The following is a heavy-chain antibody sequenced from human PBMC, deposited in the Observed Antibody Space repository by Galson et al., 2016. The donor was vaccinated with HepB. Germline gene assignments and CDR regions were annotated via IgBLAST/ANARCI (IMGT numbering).Heavy chain of an antibody. V-gene: IGHV3-30*18. CDR2: ISFDGNYK. D-gene: IGHD3-3*01. Sequence: SLRLSCAASGFTFGNYVMHWVRQAPGKGLEWVSLISFDGNYKYYTDSVRGRFTVSRDNSRNTLYLQMTSLRVEDTAVYYCAKWGGSTSTIFGVYFFDYWGPGTLVTVSS. CDR3: AKWGGSTSTIFGVYFFDY. CDR1: GFTFGNYV. J-gene: IGHJ4*02.